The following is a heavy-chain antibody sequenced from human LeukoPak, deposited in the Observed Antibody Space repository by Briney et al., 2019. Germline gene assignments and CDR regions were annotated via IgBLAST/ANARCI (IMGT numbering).Heavy chain of an antibody. CDR1: GFTFSDYY. D-gene: IGHD6-19*01. J-gene: IGHJ4*02. CDR2: ISSSSSYT. V-gene: IGHV3-11*03. CDR3: ARAYSSGWYYFDY. Sequence: GGSLRLSCAASGFTFSDYYMSWMRQAPGKGLEWVSYISSSSSYTNYADSVKGRFTITRDNAKNSLYLQMNSLRAEDTAVYYCARAYSSGWYYFDYWGQGTLVTVSS.